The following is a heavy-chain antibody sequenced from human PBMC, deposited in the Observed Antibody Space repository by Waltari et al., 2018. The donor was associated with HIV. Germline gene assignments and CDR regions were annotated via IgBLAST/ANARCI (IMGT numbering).Heavy chain of an antibody. V-gene: IGHV3-15*01. CDR2: IKSKTEGWTT. CDR1: GVSVSDVR. CDR3: TVGKSSGYY. J-gene: IGHJ4*02. D-gene: IGHD3-22*01. Sequence: EVQLVESGGCLVQPGGSLRLYCAASGVSVSDVRLNWARQAPGQGLEWVGQIKSKTEGWTTDYAAPVKGRFTISRDDSKNMLFLEMNSLNTDDTASYYCTVGKSSGYYWGQGTLVTVSS.